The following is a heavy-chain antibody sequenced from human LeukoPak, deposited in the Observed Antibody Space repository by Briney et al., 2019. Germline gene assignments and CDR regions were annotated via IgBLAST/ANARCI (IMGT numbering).Heavy chain of an antibody. J-gene: IGHJ6*02. CDR3: ARNVVNIVATTIYYYYGTDV. CDR1: GGSSSGYY. D-gene: IGHD5-12*01. CDR2: MNHSGST. V-gene: IGHV4-34*01. Sequence: SETLSLTCAVYGGSSSGYYWSWIRQPPGKGLEWIGEMNHSGSTNYNPSLKSRVTISVDTSKNQFSLKLSSVTAADTAVYYCARNVVNIVATTIYYYYGTDVWGQGTTVTVSS.